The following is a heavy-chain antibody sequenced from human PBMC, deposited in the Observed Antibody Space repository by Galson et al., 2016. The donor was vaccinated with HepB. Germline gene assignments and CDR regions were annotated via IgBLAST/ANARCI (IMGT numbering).Heavy chain of an antibody. D-gene: IGHD3-16*02. V-gene: IGHV3-30*03. CDR2: ISYDGKNE. CDR1: RFTFSSFG. CDR3: ARGGIITFGGVLVRYNWFDP. Sequence: SLRLSCAASRFTFSSFGMHWVRQAPGKGLEWVAAISYDGKNEYYADSVKGRLTISRDNSKNTLYLRMSSLRVEDTAVYYCARGGIITFGGVLVRYNWFDPWGQGTLVVVSS. J-gene: IGHJ5*02.